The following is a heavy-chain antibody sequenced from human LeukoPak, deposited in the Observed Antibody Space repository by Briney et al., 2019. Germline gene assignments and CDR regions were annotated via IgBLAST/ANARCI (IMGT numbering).Heavy chain of an antibody. CDR2: INPNSGDT. CDR3: ASGSMTETYYHYGMDV. V-gene: IGHV1-2*02. J-gene: IGHJ6*02. D-gene: IGHD1-14*01. CDR1: GYTFTGYY. Sequence: ASVKVSCKASGYTFTGYYMHWVRQAPGQGLEWMGWINPNSGDTSSAQNFQGRVTMTRDTSISTVYMELSRLRSDDTAVYYCASGSMTETYYHYGMDVWGQGTTVTVSS.